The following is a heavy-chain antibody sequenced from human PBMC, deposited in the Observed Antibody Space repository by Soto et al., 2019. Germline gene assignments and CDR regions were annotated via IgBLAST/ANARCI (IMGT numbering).Heavy chain of an antibody. CDR2: ISYHGSNK. J-gene: IGHJ4*02. CDR1: GFTFSSYA. V-gene: IGHV3-30-3*01. D-gene: IGHD5-18*01. CDR3: ARDSSYGTG. Sequence: QVQLVESGGGVVQPGRSLRLSCATSGFTFSSYAMHWVRQSPGTGLDWVAVISYHGSNKYYADSVKDRFTISRDNSKNTLYMQMNSLRAEDTAVYYWARDSSYGTGWGQGSMVTVSS.